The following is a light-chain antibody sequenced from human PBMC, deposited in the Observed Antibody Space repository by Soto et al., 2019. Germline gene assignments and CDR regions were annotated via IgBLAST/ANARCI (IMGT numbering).Light chain of an antibody. CDR1: QSVSSN. Sequence: EIVMTQSPATLSVSQGERSTLSCRASQSVSSNLAWYQQKPGQAPRLLIYGASTRATGIPARFSGSGSGTEFTLTISSLQSEDFAVYYCQQSNNWPMTFGQGTKVDIK. V-gene: IGKV3-15*01. CDR3: QQSNNWPMT. J-gene: IGKJ1*01. CDR2: GAS.